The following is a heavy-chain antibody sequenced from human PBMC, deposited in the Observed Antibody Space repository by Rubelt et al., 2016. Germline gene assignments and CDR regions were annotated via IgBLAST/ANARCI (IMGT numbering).Heavy chain of an antibody. D-gene: IGHD2/OR15-2a*01. Sequence: EVQLLESGGGLVQPGGSLRLSCAASGFTFSSYAMSWVRQAPGKGLEWVSSIRSSGVSTYYADSVKGRFTISRDNSENTLYLQMSSLRAEDTALYYCARHPGSTSYGTIDYWGQGTLVTVSS. J-gene: IGHJ4*02. CDR1: GFTFSSYA. V-gene: IGHV3-23*01. CDR3: ARHPGSTSYGTIDY. CDR2: IRSSGVST.